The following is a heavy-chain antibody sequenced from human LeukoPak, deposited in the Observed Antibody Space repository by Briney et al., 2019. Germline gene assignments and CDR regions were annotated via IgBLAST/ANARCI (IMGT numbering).Heavy chain of an antibody. Sequence: GGSLRLSCAASGFTFSSYGMHWVRQAPGKGLGGVAVISYDGSNKYYADSVKGRFTISRDNSKNTLYLQMNSLRAEDTAVYYCAREHLNLNDVPAFDYWGQGTLVTVSS. D-gene: IGHD1-20*01. CDR2: ISYDGSNK. V-gene: IGHV3-30*04. CDR1: GFTFSSYG. J-gene: IGHJ4*02. CDR3: AREHLNLNDVPAFDY.